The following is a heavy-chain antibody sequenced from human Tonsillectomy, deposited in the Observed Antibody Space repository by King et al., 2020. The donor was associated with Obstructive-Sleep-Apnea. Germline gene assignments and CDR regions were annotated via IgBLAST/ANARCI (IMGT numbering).Heavy chain of an antibody. J-gene: IGHJ3*02. D-gene: IGHD1-14*01. CDR3: ATGSRTFDI. CDR2: MNPNSGNT. Sequence: VQLVESGAEVKKPGASVKVSCKASGYTFSKYDINWERQATGPGLEWMGWMNPNSGNTAYAQKFQGRVTMTRNTSISTAYMELRSLSSEDTAVYYCATGSRTFDIWGQGTMVTVSS. V-gene: IGHV1-8*01. CDR1: GYTFSKYD.